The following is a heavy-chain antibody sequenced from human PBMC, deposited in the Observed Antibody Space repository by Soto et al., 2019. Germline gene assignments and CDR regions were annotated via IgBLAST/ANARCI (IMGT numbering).Heavy chain of an antibody. CDR1: GGTFSSYA. CDR3: AREGHVVVPAAIDWFDP. V-gene: IGHV1-69*13. D-gene: IGHD2-2*02. Sequence: SVKVSCKASGGTFSSYAISWVRQAPGQGLEWMGGIIPIFGTANYAQKFQGRVTITADESTSTAYMELSSLRSEDTAVYYCAREGHVVVPAAIDWFDPWGQGTLVTV. CDR2: IIPIFGTA. J-gene: IGHJ5*02.